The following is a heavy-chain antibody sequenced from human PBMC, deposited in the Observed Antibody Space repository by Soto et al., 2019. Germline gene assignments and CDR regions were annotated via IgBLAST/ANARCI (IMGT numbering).Heavy chain of an antibody. J-gene: IGHJ5*02. CDR3: ATDRGGYCSGGSCSEAWFDP. CDR2: INAGNGGT. D-gene: IGHD2-15*01. CDR1: GYTFITYA. V-gene: IGHV1-3*01. Sequence: ASVKVSCKASGYTFITYAMHWVRHAPGQRPEWMGWINAGNGGTKYSQKFQGRVSITRDTSASTAYMQLSRLRSEDTAVYYCATDRGGYCSGGSCSEAWFDPWGQGTLVTVSS.